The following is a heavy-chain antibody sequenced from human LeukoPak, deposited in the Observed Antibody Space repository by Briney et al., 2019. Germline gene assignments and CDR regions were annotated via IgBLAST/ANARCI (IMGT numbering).Heavy chain of an antibody. Sequence: SVKVSCKASGGTFSSYAISWVRQAPAQGLEWVGGIIPIFGTANYAQKFQGRVTITADRSTSTAYMELSSLRSEDTAVYYCARDSLGQQWLFYFDYWGQGTLVTVSS. J-gene: IGHJ4*02. CDR1: GGTFSSYA. CDR2: IIPIFGTA. D-gene: IGHD6-19*01. V-gene: IGHV1-69*06. CDR3: ARDSLGQQWLFYFDY.